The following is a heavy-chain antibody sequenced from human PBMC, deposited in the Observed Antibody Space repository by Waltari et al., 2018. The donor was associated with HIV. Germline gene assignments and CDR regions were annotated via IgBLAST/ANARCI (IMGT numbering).Heavy chain of an antibody. V-gene: IGHV3-23*01. CDR1: GFTFSTYD. D-gene: IGHD3-10*01. CDR3: VKDTALIRGVIHFYGMDV. CDR2: IRGSGDKT. Sequence: EVQLLESGGGFVQPGGSLRLACAASGFTFSTYDMTWVRQAPGKGLDLVSLIRGSGDKTYYADSVKGRFTTSRDNSENTLYLQMNSLRSEDTAIYYCVKDTALIRGVIHFYGMDVWGQGTTVTVSS. J-gene: IGHJ6*02.